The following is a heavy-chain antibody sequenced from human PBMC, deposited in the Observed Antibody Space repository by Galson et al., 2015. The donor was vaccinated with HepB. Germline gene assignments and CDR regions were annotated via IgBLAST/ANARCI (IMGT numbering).Heavy chain of an antibody. V-gene: IGHV1-2*02. CDR2: INPNSGGT. Sequence: SVKVSCKASGYTFTGYYMHWVRQAPGQGLEWMGWINPNSGGTNYAQKFQGRVTMTRDTSISTAYMELSRLRSDDTAVYYCAGMIFGVVMSAFDIWGQGTMVTVSS. CDR3: AGMIFGVVMSAFDI. D-gene: IGHD3-3*01. CDR1: GYTFTGYY. J-gene: IGHJ3*02.